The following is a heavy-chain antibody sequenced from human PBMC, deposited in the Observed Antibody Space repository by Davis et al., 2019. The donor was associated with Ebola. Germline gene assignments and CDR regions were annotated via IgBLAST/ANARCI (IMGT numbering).Heavy chain of an antibody. J-gene: IGHJ3*01. V-gene: IGHV5-51*01. CDR1: GYTFTRYW. CDR2: IYPGDSQT. Sequence: GESLKISCQGSGYTFTRYWIGWVRQMPGKGPEWVAFIYPGDSQTRYSPSFQGQVTISADKSISTAFLQWNSLKASDTATYYCARPKYSTSWPDAFDVWGQGSMVTVSS. D-gene: IGHD2-2*01. CDR3: ARPKYSTSWPDAFDV.